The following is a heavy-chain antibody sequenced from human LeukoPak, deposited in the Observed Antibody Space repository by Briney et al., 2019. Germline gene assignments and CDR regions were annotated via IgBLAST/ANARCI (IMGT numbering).Heavy chain of an antibody. CDR3: ARSLTMIPDFDY. D-gene: IGHD3-22*01. CDR1: GYTSTSYD. CDR2: MNPNSGNT. Sequence: ASVKVSCKASGYTSTSYDINWVRQATGQGLEWMGWMNPNSGNTGYAQKFQGRVTMTRNTSISTAYMELSGLRSEDTAVYYCARSLTMIPDFDYWGQGTLVTVSS. V-gene: IGHV1-8*01. J-gene: IGHJ4*02.